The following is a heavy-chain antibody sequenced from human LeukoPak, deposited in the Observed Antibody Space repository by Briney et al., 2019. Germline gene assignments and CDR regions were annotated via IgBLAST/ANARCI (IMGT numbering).Heavy chain of an antibody. J-gene: IGHJ4*02. CDR2: IHGGGST. CDR1: GFTGSSNY. CDR3: ARGGQLTRVEYYFDY. Sequence: GGSLRLSCAASGFTGSSNYVSWVRQAPGKGLEWVSGIHGGGSTHYADSVKGRFTLSRDISMNTLYLQMNSLRADDTAVYYCARGGQLTRVEYYFDYWGQGTLVTVSS. D-gene: IGHD4-11*01. V-gene: IGHV3-53*01.